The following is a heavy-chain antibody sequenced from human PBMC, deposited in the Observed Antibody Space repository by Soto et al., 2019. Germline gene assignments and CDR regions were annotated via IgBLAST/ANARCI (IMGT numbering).Heavy chain of an antibody. V-gene: IGHV1-8*01. D-gene: IGHD2-2*01. CDR1: GYTFTSYD. Sequence: QVQLVQSGAEVKKPGASVKVSCKASGYTFTSYDINWVRQATGQGLEWMGWMNPNSGNTGYAQKFQGRVTMTRNTSIRTAYMELSSLRSEDTAVYYCARIGDRCISTSCYLPHYYYGMDVWGQGTTVTVSS. CDR2: MNPNSGNT. CDR3: ARIGDRCISTSCYLPHYYYGMDV. J-gene: IGHJ6*02.